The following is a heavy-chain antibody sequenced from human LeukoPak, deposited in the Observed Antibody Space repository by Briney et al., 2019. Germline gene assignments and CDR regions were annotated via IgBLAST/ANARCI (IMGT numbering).Heavy chain of an antibody. J-gene: IGHJ4*02. V-gene: IGHV1-8*01. CDR1: GYTFTSYD. CDR3: ARVPRPDYGAYGWSPDY. CDR2: MNPNSGNT. D-gene: IGHD4-17*01. Sequence: ASVKVSCKASGYTFTSYDINWVRQATGQGVEWMGWMNPNSGNTGYAQKFQGRVTMTRNTSISTAYMELSSLRSEDTAVYYCARVPRPDYGAYGWSPDYWGQGTLVTVSS.